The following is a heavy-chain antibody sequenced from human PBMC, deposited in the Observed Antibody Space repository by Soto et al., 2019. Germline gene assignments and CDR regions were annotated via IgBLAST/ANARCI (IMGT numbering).Heavy chain of an antibody. CDR3: ARESAGWHKNNWFDP. CDR1: GYTFTNYG. Sequence: ASVKVSCKTSGYTFTNYGISWVRQAPGQGLEWMGWISPFDGNTNYAQNFQVRVTLTTDTSTSTAYMEVRSLRSDDTAVYYCARESAGWHKNNWFDPWGQGTLVTVSS. CDR2: ISPFDGNT. V-gene: IGHV1-18*01. J-gene: IGHJ5*02.